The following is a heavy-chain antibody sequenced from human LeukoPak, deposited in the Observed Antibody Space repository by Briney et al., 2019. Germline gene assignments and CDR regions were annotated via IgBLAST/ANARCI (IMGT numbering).Heavy chain of an antibody. CDR3: ARETGWLQFWDRYSFDI. V-gene: IGHV4-59*01. D-gene: IGHD5-24*01. CDR2: IYYSGST. J-gene: IGHJ3*02. CDR1: GGSISSYY. Sequence: PSETLSLTCTDSGGSISSYYWSWIRQPPGKGLEWIGYIYYSGSTNYNPSLKSRVTISVDTSKNQFSLKLSSVTAADTAVYYCARETGWLQFWDRYSFDIWGQGTMVTVSS.